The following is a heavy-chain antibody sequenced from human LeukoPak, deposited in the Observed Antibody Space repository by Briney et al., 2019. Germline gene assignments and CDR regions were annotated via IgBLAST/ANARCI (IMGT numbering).Heavy chain of an antibody. CDR1: GGSISSSSYY. D-gene: IGHD6-19*01. J-gene: IGHJ1*01. V-gene: IGHV4-39*01. CDR2: IYYSGST. CDR3: ATSNSSGWYFEYFQH. Sequence: SETLSLTCTVSGGSISSSSYYWGWIRQPPGKGLEWIGSIYYSGSTYCNPSLKSRVTISVDTSKNQFSLKLSSVTAADTAVYYCATSNSSGWYFEYFQHWGQGTLVTVSS.